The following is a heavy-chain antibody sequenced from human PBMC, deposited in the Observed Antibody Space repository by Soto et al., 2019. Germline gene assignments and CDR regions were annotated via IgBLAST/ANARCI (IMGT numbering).Heavy chain of an antibody. CDR2: IWYDGSNK. D-gene: IGHD3-22*01. CDR1: GFTFSSYG. Sequence: QVQLVESGGGVVQPGRSLRLSCAASGFTFSSYGMHWVRQAPGKGLEWVAVIWYDGSNKYYAGSVKGRFTISRDNSKNMXYLQMNSLRAEDTAVYYCARDSAPWYYESRGWFDHWGQGILVTVSS. CDR3: ARDSAPWYYESRGWFDH. J-gene: IGHJ5*02. V-gene: IGHV3-33*01.